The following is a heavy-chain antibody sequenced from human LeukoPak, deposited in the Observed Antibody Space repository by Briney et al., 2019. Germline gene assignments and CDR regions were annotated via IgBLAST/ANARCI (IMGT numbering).Heavy chain of an antibody. J-gene: IGHJ6*03. Sequence: GGSLRLSCAASGFTFSSYEMNWVRQAPGKGLEWVSYISSSGSTIYYADSVKGRFTISRDNAKNSLYLQMNSLRADDTAVYYCARGPYASGSYGRRGWVHYMDVWGKGTTVTISS. CDR2: ISSSGSTI. CDR3: ARGPYASGSYGRRGWVHYMDV. D-gene: IGHD3-10*01. V-gene: IGHV3-48*03. CDR1: GFTFSSYE.